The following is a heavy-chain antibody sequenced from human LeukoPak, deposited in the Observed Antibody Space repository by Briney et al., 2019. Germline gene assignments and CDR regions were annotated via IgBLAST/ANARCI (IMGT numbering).Heavy chain of an antibody. CDR3: ARDLSSSASWVDY. V-gene: IGHV1-18*01. Sequence: ASVKVSCKASGYTFTSYGISWVRQAPGQGLEWMGWISGYNGNTNYAQKLQGRVTMTPDASTSTVYMELRSLRSDDTAVYYCARDLSSSASWVDYWGQGTLVTVSS. J-gene: IGHJ4*02. D-gene: IGHD2-2*01. CDR2: ISGYNGNT. CDR1: GYTFTSYG.